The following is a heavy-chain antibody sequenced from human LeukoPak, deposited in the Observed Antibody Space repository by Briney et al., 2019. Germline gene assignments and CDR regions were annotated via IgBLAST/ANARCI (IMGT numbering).Heavy chain of an antibody. CDR3: ARPRDCSSTSCYPYYDFWSGRGAFDI. CDR2: IYYSGST. D-gene: IGHD3-3*01. Sequence: PSETLSLTCTVSGGSISSSSYYWGWIRQPPGKGLEWIGSIYYSGSTYYNPSLKSRVTISVDTSKNQFSLKLSSVTAADTAVYYCARPRDCSSTSCYPYYDFWSGRGAFDIWGQGTMVTLSS. J-gene: IGHJ3*02. CDR1: GGSISSSSYY. V-gene: IGHV4-39*01.